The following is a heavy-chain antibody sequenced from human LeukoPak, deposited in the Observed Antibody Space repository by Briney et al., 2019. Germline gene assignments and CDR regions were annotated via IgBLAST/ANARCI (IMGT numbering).Heavy chain of an antibody. CDR2: IYTSGST. Sequence: SETPSLTCTVSGGSISRGSYYWCWIRQPAGKGLEWIGRIYTSGSTNYNPSLKSRVTISVDTSKNQFSLKLSSVTAADTAVYYCAREYYYDSSGSPGVDYWGQGTLVTVSS. CDR3: AREYYYDSSGSPGVDY. V-gene: IGHV4-61*02. CDR1: GGSISRGSYY. J-gene: IGHJ4*02. D-gene: IGHD3-22*01.